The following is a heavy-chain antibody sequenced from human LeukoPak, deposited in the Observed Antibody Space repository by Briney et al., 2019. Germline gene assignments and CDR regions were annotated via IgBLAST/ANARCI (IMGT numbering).Heavy chain of an antibody. Sequence: PGGSLRLSCAASGFPFSSYGMHWVRQAPGKGLEWVAAISNDGNNKFYADSVKGRFTISRDNPKNTMNLQMNSLRAEDTAVYYCAELGITMIGGVWGQGTLVTVSS. D-gene: IGHD3-10*02. J-gene: IGHJ4*02. CDR3: AELGITMIGGV. V-gene: IGHV3-30*18. CDR1: GFPFSSYG. CDR2: ISNDGNNK.